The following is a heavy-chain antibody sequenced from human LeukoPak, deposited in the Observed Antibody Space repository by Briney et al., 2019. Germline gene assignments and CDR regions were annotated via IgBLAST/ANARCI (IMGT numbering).Heavy chain of an antibody. Sequence: PGGFLRLSCAASGFTFSSYAMSWVRQAPGKGLEWVSAISGSGGSTYYADSVKGRFTISRDNSKNTLYLQMNSLRAEDTAVYYSAKDFYSSGWYLNYLDYWGQGTLVTVSS. V-gene: IGHV3-23*01. D-gene: IGHD6-19*01. CDR1: GFTFSSYA. CDR2: ISGSGGST. J-gene: IGHJ4*02. CDR3: AKDFYSSGWYLNYLDY.